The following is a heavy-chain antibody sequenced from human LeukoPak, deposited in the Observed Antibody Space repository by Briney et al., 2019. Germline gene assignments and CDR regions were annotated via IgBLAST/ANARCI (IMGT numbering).Heavy chain of an antibody. CDR3: ARRGRSGSYRQDAFDI. V-gene: IGHV5-51*01. D-gene: IGHD1-26*01. J-gene: IGHJ3*02. Sequence: LGGPLPISGQGSGSTFATYWIAWVRQLPGEGLEWMGIIYPGDSDTKYSPSFQGQVTISDDKSISTAYLQWSSLKASDPAMYYCARRGRSGSYRQDAFDIWGQGTMVTVSS. CDR2: IYPGDSDT. CDR1: GSTFATYW.